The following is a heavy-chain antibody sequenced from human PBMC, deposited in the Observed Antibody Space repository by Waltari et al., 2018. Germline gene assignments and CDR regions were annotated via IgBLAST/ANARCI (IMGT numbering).Heavy chain of an antibody. Sequence: QVQLVQSGAEVKKPGASVKVSCKVSGYTLTELYMHWVRQAPGKGLEGMGGFDPEDGETIYAQKFQGRVTMTEDTSTDTAYMELSSLRSEDTAVYYCAAPGGGNSGPISGLDYWGQGTLVTVSS. CDR3: AAPGGGNSGPISGLDY. CDR2: FDPEDGET. D-gene: IGHD2-21*02. V-gene: IGHV1-24*01. CDR1: GYTLTELY. J-gene: IGHJ4*02.